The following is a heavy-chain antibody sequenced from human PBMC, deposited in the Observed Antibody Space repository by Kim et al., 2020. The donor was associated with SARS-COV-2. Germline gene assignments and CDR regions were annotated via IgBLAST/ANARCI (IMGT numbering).Heavy chain of an antibody. Sequence: GGSLRLSCSASGFTFSSYAMHWVRQAPGKGLEYVSAISSNGGSTYYADSVKGRFTISRDNSKNTLYLQMSSLRAEDTAVYYCVKSTPHSSSWYYGMDVWGQGTTVTVSS. CDR1: GFTFSSYA. CDR2: ISSNGGST. J-gene: IGHJ6*02. CDR3: VKSTPHSSSWYYGMDV. V-gene: IGHV3-64D*09. D-gene: IGHD6-13*01.